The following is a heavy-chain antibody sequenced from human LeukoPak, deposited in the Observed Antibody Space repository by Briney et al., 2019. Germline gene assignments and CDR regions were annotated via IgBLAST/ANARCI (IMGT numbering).Heavy chain of an antibody. CDR3: ARSAVQANTPFYFDF. CDR2: ISAGSSNT. D-gene: IGHD1-26*01. V-gene: IGHV3-48*01. Sequence: PGGSLRLSCSASGFIFASYGMNWVRQAPGSGLQWVAYISAGSSNTFYADSVKGRFTISRDDAENFLHLQMNSLSAEDTAVYYCARSAVQANTPFYFDFWGQGALVTVSS. CDR1: GFIFASYG. J-gene: IGHJ4*02.